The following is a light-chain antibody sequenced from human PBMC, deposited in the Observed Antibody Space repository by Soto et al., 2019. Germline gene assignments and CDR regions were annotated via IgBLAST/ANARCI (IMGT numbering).Light chain of an antibody. CDR2: DVS. V-gene: IGLV2-14*01. CDR1: SSDVGGFIF. J-gene: IGLJ1*01. Sequence: QSVLTQPPSASGSPGQSVTISCTGTSSDVGGFIFVSWYQQHPGRAPKLMIYDVSNRPSGVSNRFSGSKSGNTASLTTSGLQADDDADYYCVSYTTSASYVFGTGTKVTVL. CDR3: VSYTTSASYV.